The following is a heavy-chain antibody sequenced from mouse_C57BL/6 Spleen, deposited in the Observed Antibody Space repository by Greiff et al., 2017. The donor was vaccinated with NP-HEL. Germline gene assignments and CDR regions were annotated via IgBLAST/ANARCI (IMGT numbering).Heavy chain of an antibody. CDR1: GYTFTDYE. V-gene: IGHV1-15*01. CDR2: IDPETGGT. D-gene: IGHD2-1*01. Sequence: QVQLKESGAELVRPGASVTLSCKASGYTFTDYEMHWVKQTPVHGLEWIGAIDPETGGTAYNQKFKGKAILTADKSSSTAYMELRSLTSEDSAVYYCTYGNYGAYWGQGTLVTVSA. J-gene: IGHJ3*01. CDR3: TYGNYGAY.